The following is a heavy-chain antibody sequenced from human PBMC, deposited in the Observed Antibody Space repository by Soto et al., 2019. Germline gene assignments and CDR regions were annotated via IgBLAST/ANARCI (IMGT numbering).Heavy chain of an antibody. D-gene: IGHD3-10*01. J-gene: IGHJ4*02. V-gene: IGHV4-30-4*01. CDR3: ARSVGSGFSGY. Sequence: QVQLQESGPGLVKPSQTISLTCTDYGGSISSGDYYWSWIRQPPGKGLEWIGYIYYSGSTYYNPSLKSRVTISVDTSKNQFSPKLSSVTAADTAVYYCARSVGSGFSGYWGQGTLVTVSS. CDR1: GGSISSGDYY. CDR2: IYYSGST.